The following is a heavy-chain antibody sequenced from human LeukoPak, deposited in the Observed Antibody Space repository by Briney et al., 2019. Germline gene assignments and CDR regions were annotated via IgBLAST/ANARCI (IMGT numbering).Heavy chain of an antibody. D-gene: IGHD1-26*01. J-gene: IGHJ3*02. Sequence: GESLKISCKGSGYSFITYWIGWVRQMPGKGLEWMGIIYPGGSDTRYSPSFQGQVTISADKSISTAYLQWSSLKASDTAMYYCARFAHSVGGGFDIWGQGTMVTVSS. CDR2: IYPGGSDT. CDR1: GYSFITYW. CDR3: ARFAHSVGGGFDI. V-gene: IGHV5-51*01.